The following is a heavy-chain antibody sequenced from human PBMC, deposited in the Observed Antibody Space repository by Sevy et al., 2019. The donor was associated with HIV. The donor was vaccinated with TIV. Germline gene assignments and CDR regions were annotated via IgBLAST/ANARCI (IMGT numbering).Heavy chain of an antibody. J-gene: IGHJ6*03. Sequence: GGSLRLSCAASGFTCSSYWMSWVRQAPGKGLEWVANIKQDGSEKYYVDSVKGRFTSSRDNAKNSLYLQMNSLRAEDTAVYYCASSLGELSFFYYYYMDVWGKGTTVTVSS. CDR3: ASSLGELSFFYYYYMDV. CDR1: GFTCSSYW. D-gene: IGHD3-16*02. V-gene: IGHV3-7*01. CDR2: IKQDGSEK.